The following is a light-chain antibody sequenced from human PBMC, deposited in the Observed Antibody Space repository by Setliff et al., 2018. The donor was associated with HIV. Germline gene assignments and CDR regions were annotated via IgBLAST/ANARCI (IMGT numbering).Light chain of an antibody. V-gene: IGLV2-11*01. CDR3: ASYTTSSAPLV. Sequence: QSALTQPRSVSGSPGQSVTISCTGTSSDVGAYNYVSWYQQHPGKAPKLMIYDVTKRPSGVPDRFSGSKSANTASLTISGLQAEDEADYYCASYTTSSAPLVFGSGTKVTVL. CDR2: DVT. CDR1: SSDVGAYNY. J-gene: IGLJ1*01.